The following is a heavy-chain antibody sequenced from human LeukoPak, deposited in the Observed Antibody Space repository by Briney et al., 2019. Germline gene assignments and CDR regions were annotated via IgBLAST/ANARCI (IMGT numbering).Heavy chain of an antibody. D-gene: IGHD3-10*02. CDR2: ISSSGSTI. CDR1: GFTFSSYW. CDR3: AELGITMIGGV. V-gene: IGHV3-48*04. J-gene: IGHJ6*04. Sequence: GGSLRLSCAASGFTFSSYWMSWVRQAPGKGLEWVSYISSSGSTIYYADSVKGRFTISRDNAKNSLYPQMNSLRAEDTAVYCCAELGITMIGGVWGKGTTVTISS.